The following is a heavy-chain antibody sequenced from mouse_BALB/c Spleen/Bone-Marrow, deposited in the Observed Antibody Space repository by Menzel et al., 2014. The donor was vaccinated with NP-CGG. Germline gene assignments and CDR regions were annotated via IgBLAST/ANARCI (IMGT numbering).Heavy chain of an antibody. J-gene: IGHJ3*01. Sequence: VQLQQSGAELVKPGASVKLSCKASGYTFTSYWMHWVKQRPGQGLEWIGEINPSNGRTNYNEKFKSKATLTVDKSSSTAYMQLSSLTSEDSAVYYCARWGYDGAWFAYWGQGTLVTVSA. D-gene: IGHD2-2*01. CDR1: GYTFTSYW. V-gene: IGHV1S81*02. CDR3: ARWGYDGAWFAY. CDR2: INPSNGRT.